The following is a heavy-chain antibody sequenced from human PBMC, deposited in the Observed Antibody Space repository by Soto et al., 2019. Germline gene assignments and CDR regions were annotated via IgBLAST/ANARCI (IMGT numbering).Heavy chain of an antibody. CDR1: GGSISSGGYY. V-gene: IGHV4-39*01. J-gene: IGHJ5*02. CDR3: ARRNAGGSYRNWCEP. D-gene: IGHD1-26*01. CDR2: IYYLGST. Sequence: PSETLSLTCTVSGGSISSGGYYCGWIPQPPGRGLWWIGSIYYLGSTYYTPSLKSRVTISVDTSKTQFSLKLSSVTDAETAVYYCARRNAGGSYRNWCEPWAQGT.